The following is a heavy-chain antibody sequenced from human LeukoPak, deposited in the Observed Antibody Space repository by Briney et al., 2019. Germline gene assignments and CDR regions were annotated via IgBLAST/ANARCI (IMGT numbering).Heavy chain of an antibody. Sequence: GGSLRLSCAASGFTFSSYSMNWVRQAPGKGLEWVSAISGSGGSTYYADSVKGRFTISRDNSKNTLYLQMNSLRAEDTAVYYCAATCYYDSPLDYWGQGTLVTVSS. V-gene: IGHV3-23*01. CDR2: ISGSGGST. CDR1: GFTFSSYS. D-gene: IGHD3-22*01. J-gene: IGHJ4*02. CDR3: AATCYYDSPLDY.